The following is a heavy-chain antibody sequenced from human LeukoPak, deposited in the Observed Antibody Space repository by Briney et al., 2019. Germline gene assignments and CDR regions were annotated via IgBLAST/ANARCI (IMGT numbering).Heavy chain of an antibody. V-gene: IGHV3-53*01. Sequence: PGGSLRLSCAASGFTVSSNYMSWVRQAPGKGLEWVSVIYSGGSTYYADSVKGRFTISRDNSKNTLYLQMNSLRAEDTAVYYCARVFYSWRTFDYWGQGTLVTVSS. CDR1: GFTVSSNY. CDR2: IYSGGST. CDR3: ARVFYSWRTFDY. J-gene: IGHJ4*02. D-gene: IGHD1-7*01.